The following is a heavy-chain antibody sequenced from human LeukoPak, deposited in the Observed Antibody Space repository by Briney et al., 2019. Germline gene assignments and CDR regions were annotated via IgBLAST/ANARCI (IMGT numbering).Heavy chain of an antibody. V-gene: IGHV4-34*01. J-gene: IGHJ4*02. CDR2: INHSGST. CDR1: GGSFSGYY. D-gene: IGHD1-7*01. Sequence: SETLSLTCAVYGGSFSGYYWSWIRQPPGKGLEWIGEINHSGSTNYNPSLKSRVTISVDTSKNQFSLKLSSVTAADTAVYYCARHYNWNYVFDYWGQGTLVTVSS. CDR3: ARHYNWNYVFDY.